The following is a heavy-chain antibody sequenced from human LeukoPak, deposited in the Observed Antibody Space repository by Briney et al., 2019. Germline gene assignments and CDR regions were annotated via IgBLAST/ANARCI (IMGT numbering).Heavy chain of an antibody. Sequence: ASVKVSCKASGYTFTGYYMHWVRQAPGQGLEWMGWINPNSGGTNYAQKFQGWVTMTRDTSITTAYMELSRLRSDDTAVYYCARGTAVAGSGLVYYFDYWGQGTLVTVSS. CDR2: INPNSGGT. D-gene: IGHD6-19*01. J-gene: IGHJ4*02. CDR3: ARGTAVAGSGLVYYFDY. V-gene: IGHV1-2*04. CDR1: GYTFTGYY.